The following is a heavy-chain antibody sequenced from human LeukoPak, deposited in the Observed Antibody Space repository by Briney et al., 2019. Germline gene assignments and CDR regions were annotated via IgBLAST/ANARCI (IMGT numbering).Heavy chain of an antibody. D-gene: IGHD4-17*01. J-gene: IGHJ6*02. Sequence: PSETLSLTCAVSGGSISSSNWWSRVRQPPGKGLEWIGEIYHSGSTNYNPSLKSRVTISVDKSKNQFSLKLSSVTAADTAVYYCARERGPWDDYVRTTEEERGMDVWGQGTTVTVSS. CDR1: GGSISSSNW. CDR2: IYHSGST. V-gene: IGHV4-4*02. CDR3: ARERGPWDDYVRTTEEERGMDV.